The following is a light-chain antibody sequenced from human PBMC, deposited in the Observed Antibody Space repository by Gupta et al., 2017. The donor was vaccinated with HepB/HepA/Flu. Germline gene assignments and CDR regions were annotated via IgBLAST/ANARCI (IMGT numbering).Light chain of an antibody. J-gene: IGKJ2*01. V-gene: IGKV1-33*01. CDR3: QHYEDLPLT. CDR1: HDIRKH. CDR2: DAS. Sequence: DIPMTQSPSSLSASVGDRVTITCQASHDIRKHLNWYLQKPGKAPQLLIYDASNLETGVSSRFSGSGSGTHLTVTISGLKTEDIATYSGQHYEDLPLTLGEGTKLEIK.